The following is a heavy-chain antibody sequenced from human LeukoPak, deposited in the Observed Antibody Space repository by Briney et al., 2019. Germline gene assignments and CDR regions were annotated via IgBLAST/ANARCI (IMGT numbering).Heavy chain of an antibody. CDR2: ISSSGNAI. CDR3: ARIGYGVSFDY. D-gene: IGHD4/OR15-4a*01. J-gene: IGHJ4*02. V-gene: IGHV3-11*04. CDR1: GLTVSGNY. Sequence: GGSLRLSCAASGLTVSGNYMNWVRQAPGQGLEWVSYISSSGNAIYYADSVKGRFTISRDNAKNSLYLQMNSLRAEDTAVYYCARIGYGVSFDYWGQGTLVTVSS.